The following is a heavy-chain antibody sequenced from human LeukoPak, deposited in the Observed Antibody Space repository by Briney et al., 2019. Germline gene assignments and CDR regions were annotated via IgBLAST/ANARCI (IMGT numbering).Heavy chain of an antibody. CDR3: ATVRYSGRYWGAFDI. Sequence: SETLSLTCTVSGDSISRYYWSWIRQPPGKGLEWVGYFYHGGSTKYNPSLKSRVTISVDTSKNQFSLKLSSVAAADTAVYYCATVRYSGRYWGAFDIWGQGTMVTVSS. D-gene: IGHD1-26*01. CDR1: GDSISRYY. CDR2: FYHGGST. J-gene: IGHJ3*02. V-gene: IGHV4-59*08.